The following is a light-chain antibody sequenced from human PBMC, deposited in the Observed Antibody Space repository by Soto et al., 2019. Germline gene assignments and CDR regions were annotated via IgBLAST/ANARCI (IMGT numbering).Light chain of an antibody. CDR3: AAWDGSLNNVL. V-gene: IGLV1-44*01. J-gene: IGLJ2*01. Sequence: QAVVTQPPSASGTPGQRVTISCSGCGSSIGTNTVNWYRQLPGTAPKLLIYGDNQRPSGVPDRFSGSKSGTSASLAISGLQSEDEADYYCAAWDGSLNNVLFGGGTKLTVL. CDR1: GSSIGTNT. CDR2: GDN.